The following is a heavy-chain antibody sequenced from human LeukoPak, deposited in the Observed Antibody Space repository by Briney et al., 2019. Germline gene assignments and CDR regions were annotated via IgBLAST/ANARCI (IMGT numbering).Heavy chain of an antibody. J-gene: IGHJ4*02. D-gene: IGHD5-12*01. CDR2: IYYSGST. V-gene: IGHV4-59*12. Sequence: SETLSLTCTVSGGSISSYYWSWIRQPPGKGLEWIGYIYYSGSTNYNPSLKSRVTISVDTSKNQFSLKLSSVTAADTAVYYCARGHIVATTNFDYWGQGTLVTVSS. CDR3: ARGHIVATTNFDY. CDR1: GGSISSYY.